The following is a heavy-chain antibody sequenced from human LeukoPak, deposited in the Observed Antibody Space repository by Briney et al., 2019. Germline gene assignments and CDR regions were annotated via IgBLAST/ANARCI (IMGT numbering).Heavy chain of an antibody. CDR2: INPNSGGT. Sequence: ASVKVSCKASGYTFTGYYMHWVRQAPGQGLEWMGWINPNSGGTNYAQKFQGRVTMTRDTSISTAYMELSRLRSDDTAVYYCARDPENRVCPYFDYWGQGTLVTVSS. D-gene: IGHD2-8*01. V-gene: IGHV1-2*02. CDR3: ARDPENRVCPYFDY. J-gene: IGHJ4*02. CDR1: GYTFTGYY.